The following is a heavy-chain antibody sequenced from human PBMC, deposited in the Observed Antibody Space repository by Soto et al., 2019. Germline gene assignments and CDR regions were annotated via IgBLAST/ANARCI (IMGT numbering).Heavy chain of an antibody. CDR1: GFSLRNYA. J-gene: IGHJ6*02. V-gene: IGHV3-33*01. D-gene: IGHD1-26*01. CDR2: RWVSGRK. Sequence: GGSLRLSCEASGFSLRNYAMDRFRQAPGKGLEWVGLRWVSGRKNVDAVKGRFTICRDISKNTLYLQMNSLRAEDTAVYYCARDSGAAYSMGVWGQGTTVTVSS. CDR3: ARDSGAAYSMGV.